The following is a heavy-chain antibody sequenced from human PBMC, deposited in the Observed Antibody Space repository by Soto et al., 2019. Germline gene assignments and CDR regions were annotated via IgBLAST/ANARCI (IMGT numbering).Heavy chain of an antibody. CDR3: ARDDSFYGEPGYGMNV. D-gene: IGHD4-17*01. CDR2: ISAYNGNT. Sequence: ASVKVSCKASGYTFTSYGISWVRQAPGQGLEWMGWISAYNGNTNYAQKLQGRVTMTTDTSTSTAYMELRSLRSDDTAKYFCARDDSFYGEPGYGMNVWGQGTTVTVSS. V-gene: IGHV1-18*01. CDR1: GYTFTSYG. J-gene: IGHJ6*02.